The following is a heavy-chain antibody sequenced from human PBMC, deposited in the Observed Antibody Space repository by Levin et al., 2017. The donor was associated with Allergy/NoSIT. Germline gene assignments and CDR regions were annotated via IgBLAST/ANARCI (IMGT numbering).Heavy chain of an antibody. D-gene: IGHD6-13*01. J-gene: IGHJ5*02. CDR3: ARGRRSSWIGRLNWFDP. CDR2: ITHSGST. Sequence: RSSETLSLTCAVYGGSFSGYYWSWIRQPPGKGLEWIGEITHSGSTNYNPSLKSRVTISVDTSKNQFSLKLSSVTAADTAVYYCARGRRSSWIGRLNWFDPWGQGTLVTVSS. V-gene: IGHV4-34*01. CDR1: GGSFSGYY.